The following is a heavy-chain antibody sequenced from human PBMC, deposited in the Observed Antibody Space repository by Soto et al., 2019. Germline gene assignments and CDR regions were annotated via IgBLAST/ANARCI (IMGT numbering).Heavy chain of an antibody. CDR1: GFTFDIYV. Sequence: PGGSLRLSCAASGFTFDIYVMNWVRQAPGKGLEWVSAISGSGGSAYYADSVKGRFTISRDNSKNTVYVQMNSLRDEDTAVYYCAKASGYSYLGTYYYYGMDVWGRGTTVTVSS. CDR3: AKASGYSYLGTYYYYGMDV. D-gene: IGHD5-18*01. J-gene: IGHJ6*02. V-gene: IGHV3-23*01. CDR2: ISGSGGSA.